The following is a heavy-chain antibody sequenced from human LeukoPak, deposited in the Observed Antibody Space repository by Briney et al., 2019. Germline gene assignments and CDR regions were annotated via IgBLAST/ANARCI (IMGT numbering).Heavy chain of an antibody. CDR2: IWYDGSNK. CDR3: AKGTTVTTHDAFDI. CDR1: GFNFDDYG. J-gene: IGHJ3*02. D-gene: IGHD4-17*01. V-gene: IGHV3-33*06. Sequence: GGSLRLSCAASGFNFDDYGMHWVRQAPGKGLEWVAVIWYDGSNKYYADSVKGRFTISRDNSKNTLYLQMNSLRAEDTAVYYCAKGTTVTTHDAFDIWGQGTMVTVSS.